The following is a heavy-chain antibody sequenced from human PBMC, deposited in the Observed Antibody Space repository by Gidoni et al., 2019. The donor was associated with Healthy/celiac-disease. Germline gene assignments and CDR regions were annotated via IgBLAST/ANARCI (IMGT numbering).Heavy chain of an antibody. J-gene: IGHJ6*02. D-gene: IGHD2-21*01. CDR2: IYYSGST. Sequence: QVQLQESGHGLVKPSKTLPPPCTVAGASISRGDSYWSWTSQHPGKGLEWIGYIYYSGSTCSNPSINSRVTISVDTSKNQFSLKLSSGSAADTAVYYCARGYCGGDCYSDVSYYYYGMDVWGQGTTVTVSS. CDR3: ARGYCGGDCYSDVSYYYYGMDV. CDR1: GASISRGDSY. V-gene: IGHV4-31*03.